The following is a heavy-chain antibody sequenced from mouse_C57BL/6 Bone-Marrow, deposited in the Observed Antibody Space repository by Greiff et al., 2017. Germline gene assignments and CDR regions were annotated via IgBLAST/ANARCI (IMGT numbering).Heavy chain of an antibody. D-gene: IGHD2-5*01. J-gene: IGHJ4*01. V-gene: IGHV14-4*01. Sequence: VQLQQSGAELVRPGASVKLSCTASGFNIKDDYMHWVKQRPEQGLEWIGWIDPENGDTEYASKFQGKATITADTSSHTAYLQLSSLASEDTAVYYCTNCSNYYAMDYWGQGTSVTVSS. CDR1: GFNIKDDY. CDR3: TNCSNYYAMDY. CDR2: IDPENGDT.